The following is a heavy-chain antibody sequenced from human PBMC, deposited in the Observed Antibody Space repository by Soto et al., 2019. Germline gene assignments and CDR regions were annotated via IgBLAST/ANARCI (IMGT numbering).Heavy chain of an antibody. CDR2: ISHDERNK. CDR3: PQPTILGVEG. D-gene: IGHD3-3*01. CDR1: GFTFSSYA. J-gene: IGHJ4*02. V-gene: IGHV3-30*04. Sequence: QVQLVESGGGVVQPGRSLRLSCAASGFTFSSYAMHWVRQAPGKGLEWVAVISHDERNKYYADSVKGRFTISRDNSKNTLYLQRNSLRAEDTALYYCPQPTILGVEGWGQGILVTVSS.